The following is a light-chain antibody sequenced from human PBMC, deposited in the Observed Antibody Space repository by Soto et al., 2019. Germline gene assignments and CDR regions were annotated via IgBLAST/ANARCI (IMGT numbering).Light chain of an antibody. CDR1: QSVLYSSNNKNY. Sequence: DIVMTQSPDSLAVSLGERATINCTFSQSVLYSSNNKNYLAWYQQKPGQPPKLHIYWASTRESGVPDQFSGSGSGTDVTLTLSSLQAEDVAVYYCQQYFSTPQTFGEGTKVEI. J-gene: IGKJ1*01. V-gene: IGKV4-1*01. CDR2: WAS. CDR3: QQYFSTPQT.